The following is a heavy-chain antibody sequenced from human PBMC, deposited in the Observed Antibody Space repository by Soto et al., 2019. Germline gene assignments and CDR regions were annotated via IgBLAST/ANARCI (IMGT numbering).Heavy chain of an antibody. J-gene: IGHJ6*02. V-gene: IGHV3-21*01. CDR3: ARDQYDFWSGSWDYYYYYGMDV. D-gene: IGHD3-3*01. Sequence: PWGCLRLSCAACGLTFNSYSMNWVCHAPGKGLEWVSSISSSSSYIYYADSVKGRFTISRDNAKNSLYLQMNSLRAEDTAVYYCARDQYDFWSGSWDYYYYYGMDVWGQGTTVTVSS. CDR2: ISSSSSYI. CDR1: GLTFNSYS.